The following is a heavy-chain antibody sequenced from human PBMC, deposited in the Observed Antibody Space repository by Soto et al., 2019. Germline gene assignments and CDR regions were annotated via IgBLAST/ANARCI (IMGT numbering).Heavy chain of an antibody. V-gene: IGHV3-23*01. Sequence: PGGSMRLSCAASGFSFSSYGMTWVRQAPGKGLEWVSFSSATGAGTYYADSVKGRFTISRDNSKNTLYLQMTSLRADDTAVYYCAKDRRAGGNYGFYSDFRGQRALGTVSS. CDR2: SSATGAGT. J-gene: IGHJ4*02. CDR1: GFSFSSYG. CDR3: AKDRRAGGNYGFYSDF. D-gene: IGHD1-7*01.